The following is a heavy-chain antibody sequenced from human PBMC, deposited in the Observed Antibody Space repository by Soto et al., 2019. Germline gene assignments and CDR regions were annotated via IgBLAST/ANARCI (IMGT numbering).Heavy chain of an antibody. D-gene: IGHD6-6*01. J-gene: IGHJ4*02. CDR1: GYTFTSYY. V-gene: IGHV1-46*03. CDR3: ARGSSSSGRRSRDFDY. Sequence: GASVKVSCKASGYTFTSYYMHWVRQAPGQGLEWMGIINPSGGSTSYAQKFQGRVTMTRDTSTSTVYMELSSLRSEDTAVYYCARGSSSSGRRSRDFDYWGQGTLVTVSS. CDR2: INPSGGST.